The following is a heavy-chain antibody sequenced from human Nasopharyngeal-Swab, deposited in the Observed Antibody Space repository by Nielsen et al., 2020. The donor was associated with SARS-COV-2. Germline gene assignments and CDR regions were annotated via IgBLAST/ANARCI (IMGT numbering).Heavy chain of an antibody. CDR1: GFTFSLYT. J-gene: IGHJ3*02. CDR3: VRGDYRDI. CDR2: ISSASTTI. D-gene: IGHD4/OR15-4a*01. Sequence: GESLKISCAASGFTFSLYTMNWVRQAPGKGLEWISYISSASTTIHYADSVKGRFTISRDNAKNSLYLQMNSLRVEDTAVYYCVRGDYRDIWGQGTMVTVSS. V-gene: IGHV3-48*04.